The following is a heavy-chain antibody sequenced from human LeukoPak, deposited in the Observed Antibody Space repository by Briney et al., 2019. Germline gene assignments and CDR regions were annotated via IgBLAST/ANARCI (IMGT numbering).Heavy chain of an antibody. V-gene: IGHV4-4*02. J-gene: IGHJ4*02. CDR1: GGSISSSNW. CDR3: ARSSAGFDY. Sequence: SETLSLTCAVSGGSISSSNWWSWVRQPPGKGLEWIGEIYHSGSTYYNPSLKSRVTISVDTSKNQFSLNLSSVTAADTAVYYCARSSAGFDYWGQGTLVTVSS. CDR2: IYHSGST.